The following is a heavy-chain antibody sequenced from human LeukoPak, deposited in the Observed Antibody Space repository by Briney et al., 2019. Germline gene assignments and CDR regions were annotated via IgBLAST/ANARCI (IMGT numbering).Heavy chain of an antibody. CDR3: AKGVRITMVRGALDI. Sequence: GGSLRLSCAASGFTFDDYAMQRVRQAPGKGLGWVSGISWNSGSIGYAHSVKGRFTISRDNAKNSLYLQMNSLRAEDTALYYCAKGVRITMVRGALDIWGQGTMVTVSS. CDR2: ISWNSGSI. J-gene: IGHJ3*02. D-gene: IGHD3-10*01. V-gene: IGHV3-9*01. CDR1: GFTFDDYA.